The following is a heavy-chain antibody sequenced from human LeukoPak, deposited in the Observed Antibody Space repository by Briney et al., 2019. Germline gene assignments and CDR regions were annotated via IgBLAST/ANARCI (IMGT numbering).Heavy chain of an antibody. V-gene: IGHV4-39*07. CDR2: IYDSGST. Sequence: NPSETLSLTCTVSGGSIRSSYYYWGWIRQPPGKGLEWIGSIYDSGSTYYNPSLKSRVTISVDTSKNQFSLKLSSVTAADTAVYYCASLHGDYPYYYYGMDVWGQGTTVTVSS. CDR3: ASLHGDYPYYYYGMDV. CDR1: GGSIRSSYYY. D-gene: IGHD4-17*01. J-gene: IGHJ6*02.